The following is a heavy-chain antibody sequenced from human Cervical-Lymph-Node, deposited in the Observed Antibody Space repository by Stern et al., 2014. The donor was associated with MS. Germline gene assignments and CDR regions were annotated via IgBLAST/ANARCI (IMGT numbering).Heavy chain of an antibody. CDR3: ARVAGRVFDGYYYYGMDV. CDR1: GGTFSSYA. CDR2: IIPLFGTA. V-gene: IGHV1-69*01. J-gene: IGHJ6*02. D-gene: IGHD6-6*01. Sequence: VQLVQSGAEVKKPGSSVKVSCKASGGTFSSYAISWVRQAPGQGLEWMGGIIPLFGTANYAQKFQGRVTITADESTSTAYMELSSLRSEDTAVYYCARVAGRVFDGYYYYGMDVWGQGTTVTVSS.